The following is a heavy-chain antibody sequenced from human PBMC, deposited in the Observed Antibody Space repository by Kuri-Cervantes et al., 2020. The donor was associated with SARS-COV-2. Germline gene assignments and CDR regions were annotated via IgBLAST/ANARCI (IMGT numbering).Heavy chain of an antibody. CDR2: INPSGGST. CDR3: ARDETLGIAAAGTYYYYYDGMDV. J-gene: IGHJ6*02. D-gene: IGHD6-13*01. Sequence: ASVKVSCKASGGTFSSYAISWVRQAPGQGLEWMGIINPSGGSTSYAQKFQGRVTMTRDTSTSTVYMELSSLRSEDTAVYYCARDETLGIAAAGTYYYYYDGMDVWGQGTTVTVSS. V-gene: IGHV1-46*01. CDR1: GGTFSSYA.